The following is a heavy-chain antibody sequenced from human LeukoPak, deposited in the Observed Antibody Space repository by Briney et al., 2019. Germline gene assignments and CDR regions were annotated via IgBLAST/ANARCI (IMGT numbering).Heavy chain of an antibody. J-gene: IGHJ3*02. Sequence: GGSLRLSCAASGFTFSSYSMNWVRQAPGKGLEWVSSISSSSSYIYYADSVKGRFTISRDNSKNTLYLQMNSLRAEDTAVYYCAKFKDYYDSSGYYGGAFDIWGQGTMVTVSS. V-gene: IGHV3-21*04. CDR2: ISSSSSYI. D-gene: IGHD3-22*01. CDR3: AKFKDYYDSSGYYGGAFDI. CDR1: GFTFSSYS.